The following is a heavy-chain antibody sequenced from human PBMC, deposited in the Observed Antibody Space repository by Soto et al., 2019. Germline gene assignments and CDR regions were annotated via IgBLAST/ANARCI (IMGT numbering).Heavy chain of an antibody. D-gene: IGHD3-10*01. Sequence: ETLALAGAVSGVSISSSSYYGGWIRQPPGKGLEWIGSIYYSGSTYYNPSLKSRVTISVDTSKNQFSRKLSSVTAADTAVYYCARHGSYGSGSYYFDYWGQGTLVTVYS. CDR2: IYYSGST. J-gene: IGHJ4*02. CDR1: GVSISSSSYY. V-gene: IGHV4-39*01. CDR3: ARHGSYGSGSYYFDY.